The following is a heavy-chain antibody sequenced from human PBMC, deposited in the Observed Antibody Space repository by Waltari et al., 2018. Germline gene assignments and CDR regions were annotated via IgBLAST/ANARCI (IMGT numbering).Heavy chain of an antibody. Sequence: QVQLVQSGAEVRKPGASVKVPCKTSGSTFTDSYIHWVRQAPGQGLEWMGRMNPNNNYPIYEQKFQGRVTMTRDTSITTAYMELSSLTSDDTALYYCVTQRPWEDYWGQGTRVTVSP. CDR2: MNPNNNYP. CDR1: GSTFTDSY. J-gene: IGHJ4*02. D-gene: IGHD1-26*01. CDR3: VTQRPWEDY. V-gene: IGHV1-2*06.